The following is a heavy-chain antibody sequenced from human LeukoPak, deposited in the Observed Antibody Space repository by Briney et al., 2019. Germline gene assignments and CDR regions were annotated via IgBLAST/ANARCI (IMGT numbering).Heavy chain of an antibody. D-gene: IGHD6-13*01. CDR3: ARDLKQQLESYYYYGMDV. Sequence: PSETLSLTCTVSGGSVSNGSYYWSWIRQPPGKGLEWIGYIYYSGSTNYNPSLKSRVTISVDTSKNQFSLKLSSVTAADTAVYYCARDLKQQLESYYYYGMDVWGQGTTVTVSS. J-gene: IGHJ6*02. CDR2: IYYSGST. V-gene: IGHV4-61*01. CDR1: GGSVSNGSYY.